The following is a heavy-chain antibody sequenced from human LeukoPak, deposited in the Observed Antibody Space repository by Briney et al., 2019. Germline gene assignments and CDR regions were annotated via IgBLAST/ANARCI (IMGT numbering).Heavy chain of an antibody. CDR2: INPSGGST. J-gene: IGHJ5*02. CDR1: GYTFTSYY. Sequence: GASVKVSCRASGYTFTSYYMHWVRQAPGQGLEWMGIINPSGGSTSYAQKFQGRVTMTRDTSTSTVYMELSSLRSEDTAVYYCARDLAVTEGLHNWFDPWGQGTLVTVSS. V-gene: IGHV1-46*01. CDR3: ARDLAVTEGLHNWFDP. D-gene: IGHD2-21*02.